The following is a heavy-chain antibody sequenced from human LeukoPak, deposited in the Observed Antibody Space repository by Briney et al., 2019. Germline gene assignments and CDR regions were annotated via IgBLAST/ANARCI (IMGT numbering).Heavy chain of an antibody. D-gene: IGHD6-13*01. J-gene: IGHJ4*02. Sequence: SETLSLTCTVSGGSISTYYWNWIRQPPGKGLEWIGYIYYSGSTNYNPSLKSRVTISVDTSKNQFSLKLNSVTAADTAVYYCARSGGYSSSWSLWGQGTLVAVSS. CDR3: ARSGGYSSSWSL. CDR2: IYYSGST. CDR1: GGSISTYY. V-gene: IGHV4-59*01.